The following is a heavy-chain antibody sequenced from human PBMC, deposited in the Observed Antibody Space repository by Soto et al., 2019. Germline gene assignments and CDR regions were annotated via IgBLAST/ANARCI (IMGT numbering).Heavy chain of an antibody. Sequence: SETLSLTCTVSGGSISSSSYYWGWIRQPPGKGLEWIGSIYYSGSTYYNPSLKSRVTISVDTSKNQFSLKLSSVTAADTAVYYCARVKRWLQYIWFDPWGQGTLVTVSS. D-gene: IGHD5-12*01. CDR1: GGSISSSSYY. J-gene: IGHJ5*02. CDR3: ARVKRWLQYIWFDP. CDR2: IYYSGST. V-gene: IGHV4-39*07.